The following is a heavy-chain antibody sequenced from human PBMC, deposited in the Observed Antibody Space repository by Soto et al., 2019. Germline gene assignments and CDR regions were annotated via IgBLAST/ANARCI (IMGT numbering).Heavy chain of an antibody. J-gene: IGHJ2*01. V-gene: IGHV3-23*01. Sequence: EVQLLESGGGLVQPGGSLRLSCAASGFTFSSYAMSWVRQAPGKGLEWVSVISGSGGSTYYATSVKGRFTISRDNSTNTLYLQMNSLRAEDTAVYYCAKRRSGWYFDLWGRGTLVTVSS. CDR1: GFTFSSYA. CDR2: ISGSGGST. D-gene: IGHD6-19*01. CDR3: AKRRSGWYFDL.